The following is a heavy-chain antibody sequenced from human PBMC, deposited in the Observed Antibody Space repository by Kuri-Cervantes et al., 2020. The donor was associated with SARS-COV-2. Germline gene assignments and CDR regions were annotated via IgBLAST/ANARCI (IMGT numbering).Heavy chain of an antibody. CDR3: ARHPLITLKEGWFDT. Sequence: SETLSLTFAVWGGSFSGFFWGGIRQPPGKGREGVGSIYYTGNMSSNPSLKSRVTISVDTSKNQFSLRLSSVTAAETAVYYCARHPLITLKEGWFDTWGQGTLVTVSS. CDR1: GGSFSGFF. CDR2: IYYTGNM. V-gene: IGHV4-39*01. D-gene: IGHD3-16*01. J-gene: IGHJ5*02.